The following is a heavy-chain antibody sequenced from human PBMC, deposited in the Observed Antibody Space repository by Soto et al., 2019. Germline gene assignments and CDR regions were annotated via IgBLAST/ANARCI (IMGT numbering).Heavy chain of an antibody. CDR1: GGSLGSRSYY. J-gene: IGHJ4*02. CDR3: ASIAAPGTTHFDF. Sequence: ETLALTCPVSGGSLGSRSYYGGWIRQSPGKGLEWIGNIYYSWNTFYNPSLKSRVTISVDTSKNQIYLHLSAVTAADTAIFYCASIAAPGTTHFDFWGQGTPVTVYS. V-gene: IGHV4-39*01. CDR2: IYYSWNT. D-gene: IGHD6-13*01.